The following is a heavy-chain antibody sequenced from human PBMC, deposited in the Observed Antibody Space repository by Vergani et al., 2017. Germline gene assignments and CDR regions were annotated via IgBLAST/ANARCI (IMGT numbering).Heavy chain of an antibody. V-gene: IGHV4-61*02. CDR2: TYVSGIT. CDR3: ARHRGSGGFFPSSYFCGMDV. CDR1: GASTNNDFYY. Sequence: QVQLQESGPGLVKPSQTLSLSCTVSGASTNNDFYYWHWIRQPAGKGLERIGRTYVSGITDCNSSLHSQVSMLADTSKNQFSLKLTSVTAADTAIYYCARHRGSGGFFPSSYFCGMDVWGHGTTVTVSS. J-gene: IGHJ6*02. D-gene: IGHD3-10*01.